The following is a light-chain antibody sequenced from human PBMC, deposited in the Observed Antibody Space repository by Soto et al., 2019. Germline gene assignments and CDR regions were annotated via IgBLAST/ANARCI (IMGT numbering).Light chain of an antibody. V-gene: IGKV3-20*01. CDR3: QQFGSSPGFT. J-gene: IGKJ3*01. CDR1: QSINNRY. Sequence: EIVWTQSPGTLSLSPGERATLSCRASQSINNRYLAWYQQKPGQAPRLLIYGASSRATGIPDRFSGSGSGTDFPLTISRLEPEDFAVYYCQQFGSSPGFTFGPGTKVDMK. CDR2: GAS.